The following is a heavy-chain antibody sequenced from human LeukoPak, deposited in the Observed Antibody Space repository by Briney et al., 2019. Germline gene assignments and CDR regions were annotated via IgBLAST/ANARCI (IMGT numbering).Heavy chain of an antibody. CDR2: IYYNGNT. D-gene: IGHD2-2*01. J-gene: IGHJ5*02. CDR1: GGSISTDNCY. Sequence: SETLSLTCTVSGGSISTDNCYWGWIRQPPGKGLEWIGSIYYNGNTYYNPSLKSRVTISVDTSKNQFSLKLSSVTAADTAVYYCARGTPGRTVYCSSTSCYGTGTTVPWFDPWGQGTLVTVSS. V-gene: IGHV4-39*07. CDR3: ARGTPGRTVYCSSTSCYGTGTTVPWFDP.